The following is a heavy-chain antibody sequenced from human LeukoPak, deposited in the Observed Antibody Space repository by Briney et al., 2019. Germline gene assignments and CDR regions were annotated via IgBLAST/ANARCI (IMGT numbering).Heavy chain of an antibody. V-gene: IGHV3-23*01. CDR3: AELGITMIGGV. CDR2: LSGSGGST. J-gene: IGHJ6*04. CDR1: GFTFSSYG. D-gene: IGHD3-10*02. Sequence: GGTLRLSCAASGFTFSSYGMRWVRQAPGKGLEVVSALSGSGGSTYYAASVKGRFTISRDNAKNSLYLQMNSLRAEDTVVYYCAELGITMIGGVWGKGTTVTISS.